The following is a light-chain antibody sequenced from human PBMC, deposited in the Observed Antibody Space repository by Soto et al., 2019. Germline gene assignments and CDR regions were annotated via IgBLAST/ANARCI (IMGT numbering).Light chain of an antibody. V-gene: IGKV1-9*01. CDR2: AAS. CDR3: QQLNSYPPT. CDR1: QGISSY. J-gene: IGKJ3*01. Sequence: DIQLSQSPSFLSASVGDRVTITCRASQGISSYLACYQQKPGKAPKLLIYAASTLQSGVPSRFSGSGSGTEFTLTISSLQPEDFATYYCQQLNSYPPTFGPGTKVDIK.